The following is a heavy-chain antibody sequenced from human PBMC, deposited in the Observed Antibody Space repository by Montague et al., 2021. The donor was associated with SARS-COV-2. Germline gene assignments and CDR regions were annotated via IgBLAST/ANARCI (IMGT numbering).Heavy chain of an antibody. D-gene: IGHD6-13*01. CDR1: GESVSSNSAT. V-gene: IGHV6-1*01. J-gene: IGHJ4*02. Sequence: CAISGESVSSNSATWNWIRQSPSRGLEWLGRTYYRSMWKSDYARSVKSRIAINPDTSKNQFSLQLSSVTPEDTALYYCVRGIEAAGSYDYRGQGTLVTVSS. CDR3: VRGIEAAGSYDY. CDR2: TYYRSMWKS.